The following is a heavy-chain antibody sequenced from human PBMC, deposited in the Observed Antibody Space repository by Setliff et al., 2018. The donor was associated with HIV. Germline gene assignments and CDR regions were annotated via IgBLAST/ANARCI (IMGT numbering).Heavy chain of an antibody. V-gene: IGHV3-30*02. CDR2: ILFDGTYK. Sequence: GGSLRLSCAASGFTFSYYGVHWVRQAPGKGLDWVASILFDGTYKYYAASVKDRFTISRDNVKNSLTLHMTSLRVDDSAVYYCANNWNCADWGPGTLVTVSS. CDR3: ANNWNCAD. D-gene: IGHD1-1*01. J-gene: IGHJ4*02. CDR1: GFTFSYYG.